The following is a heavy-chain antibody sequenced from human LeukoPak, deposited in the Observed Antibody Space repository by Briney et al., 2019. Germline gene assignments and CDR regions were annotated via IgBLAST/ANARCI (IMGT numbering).Heavy chain of an antibody. CDR3: ASGSYYFNGGFDY. D-gene: IGHD3-10*01. V-gene: IGHV4-39*07. J-gene: IGHJ4*02. Sequence: SETLSLTCTVSGGSISSSSYYWGWIRQPPGKGLEWIGRIYTSGSTNHNTSLKSRVTISVDTSKNQFSLKLSSVTAADTAVHYCASGSYYFNGGFDYWGQGTLVTVSS. CDR1: GGSISSSSYY. CDR2: IYTSGST.